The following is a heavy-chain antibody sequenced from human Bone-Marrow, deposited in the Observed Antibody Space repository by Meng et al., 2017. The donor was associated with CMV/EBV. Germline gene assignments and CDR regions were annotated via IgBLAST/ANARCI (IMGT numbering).Heavy chain of an antibody. V-gene: IGHV3-53*01. CDR1: GFTFSSYW. J-gene: IGHJ6*02. CDR2: VYSGGST. Sequence: GESLKISCAASGFTFSSYWMNWVRQAPGKGLEWVSVVYSGGSTYYSDSVKGRFTISRDNSKNTLYLQMNSLRSEDTAVYYCARDGLGLVSSYYYGMDVWGQGTTVTVSS. CDR3: ARDGLGLVSSYYYGMDV. D-gene: IGHD3/OR15-3a*01.